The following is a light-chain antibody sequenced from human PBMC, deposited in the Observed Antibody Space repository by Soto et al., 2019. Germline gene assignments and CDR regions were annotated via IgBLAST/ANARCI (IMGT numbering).Light chain of an antibody. CDR3: MQALQTPLT. CDR2: LGS. Sequence: DIEMTQSPLSLPVTPGEPASISCRSSQSLLHSNGYTSLDWYLQKPGQSPQLLIYLGSNRASGVPDRFSGSGSGTDFTLKISRVEAEDVWVYYCMQALQTPLTFGGGTKVDIK. J-gene: IGKJ4*01. CDR1: QSLLHSNGYTS. V-gene: IGKV2-28*01.